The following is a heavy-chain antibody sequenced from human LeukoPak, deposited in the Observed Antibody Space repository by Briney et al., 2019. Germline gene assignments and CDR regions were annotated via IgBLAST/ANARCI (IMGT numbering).Heavy chain of an antibody. CDR2: IYTSGST. V-gene: IGHV4-4*07. J-gene: IGHJ4*02. CDR1: GGSISSYY. CDR3: ARDPLYSSSWEFDY. Sequence: SETLSLTCTVSGGSISSYYWSWIRQPAGKGLECIGRIYTSGSTNYNPSLQSRVTMSVDTSKNQFSLKLSSVTAADTAVYYCARDPLYSSSWEFDYWGQGTLVTVSS. D-gene: IGHD6-13*01.